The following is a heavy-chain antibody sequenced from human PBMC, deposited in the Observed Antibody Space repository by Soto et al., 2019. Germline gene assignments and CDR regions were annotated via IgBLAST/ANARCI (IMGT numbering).Heavy chain of an antibody. Sequence: GESLKISCKGSGYTFTNFWIAWVRQMPGKGLEWMGIIYPDDSDTRYNPSFQGQVTISADTSISTAYMQWNSLKAADTAMYYCSRHGPDIVHDYWGQGTLVTVSS. J-gene: IGHJ4*02. V-gene: IGHV5-51*01. CDR2: IYPDDSDT. CDR3: SRHGPDIVHDY. CDR1: GYTFTNFW. D-gene: IGHD2-8*01.